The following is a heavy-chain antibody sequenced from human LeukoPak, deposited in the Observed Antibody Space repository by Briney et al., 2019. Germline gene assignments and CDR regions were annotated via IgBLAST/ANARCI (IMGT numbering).Heavy chain of an antibody. CDR1: GGSISSSSYY. CDR2: IYYSGST. D-gene: IGHD4-17*01. V-gene: IGHV4-39*07. CDR3: ARNYGEYGPFYYYMDV. J-gene: IGHJ6*03. Sequence: SETLSLTCTVSGGSISSSSYYWGWIRQPPGKGLEWIGSIYYSGSTYYNPPLKSRVTISVDTPKNQFSLKLSSVTAADTAAYYCARNYGEYGPFYYYMDVWGKGTTVTVSS.